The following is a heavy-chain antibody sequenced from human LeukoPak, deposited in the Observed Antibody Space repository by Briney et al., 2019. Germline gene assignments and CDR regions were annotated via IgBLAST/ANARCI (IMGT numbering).Heavy chain of an antibody. J-gene: IGHJ4*02. V-gene: IGHV1-2*02. Sequence: ASVKVSCKASGYTFTGYYMHWVRQAPGQGLEWMGWINPNSGGTNYAQKFQGRVTITRDTSISTAYMELSRLRSDARAVDYGARGTLNGFLEWLSVGDYWGEGTLVTVSS. CDR3: ARGTLNGFLEWLSVGDY. CDR2: INPNSGGT. CDR1: GYTFTGYY. D-gene: IGHD3-3*01.